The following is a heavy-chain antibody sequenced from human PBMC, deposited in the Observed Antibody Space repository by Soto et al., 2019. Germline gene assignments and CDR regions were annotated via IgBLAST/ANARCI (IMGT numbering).Heavy chain of an antibody. CDR1: GFTFTRYS. Sequence: PGGSLRLSCAASGFTFTRYSMNWVRQAPGKGLEWVSSISSTTNYIYYGDSMKGRFTISRDNGKNSLYLGIHSLRAEDTAVYYCARESEDLTSNFDYWGQGTLVTVSS. V-gene: IGHV3-21*06. CDR3: ARESEDLTSNFDY. J-gene: IGHJ4*02. CDR2: ISSTTNYI.